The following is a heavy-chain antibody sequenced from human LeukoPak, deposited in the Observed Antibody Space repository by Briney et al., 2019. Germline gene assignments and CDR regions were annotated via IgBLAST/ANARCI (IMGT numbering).Heavy chain of an antibody. J-gene: IGHJ4*02. CDR2: INHSGNT. D-gene: IGHD3-22*01. CDR3: ARSWLFIWYDSSGYLDY. V-gene: IGHV4-34*01. CDR1: GGSFSGYY. Sequence: PSETLSLTCAVYGGSFSGYYWSWIRQPPGKGLEWIGEINHSGNTNYNPSLKSRVTISVDTSKNQFSLKLSSVTAADTAVYYCARSWLFIWYDSSGYLDYWGQGTLVTVSS.